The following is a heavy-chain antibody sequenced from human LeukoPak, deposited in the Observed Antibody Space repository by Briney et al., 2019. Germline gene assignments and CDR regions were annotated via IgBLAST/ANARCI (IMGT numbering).Heavy chain of an antibody. D-gene: IGHD3-9*01. V-gene: IGHV1-18*01. CDR3: ARFYYDILTGYSY. Sequence: ASLRGSCESSLYTFFRDIICGVRQAPRQRGEWMGWISAFNGNTNYTQKLQGRVTMNTDTSTSTAYMELRSLRSDDTAVYYCARFYYDILTGYSYWGQGTLVTVSS. CDR1: LYTFFRDI. J-gene: IGHJ4*02. CDR2: ISAFNGNT.